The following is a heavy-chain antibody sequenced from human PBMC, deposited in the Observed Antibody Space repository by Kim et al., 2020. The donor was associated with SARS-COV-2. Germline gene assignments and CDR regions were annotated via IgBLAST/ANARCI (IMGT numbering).Heavy chain of an antibody. CDR3: AREVYYDSSGYPLEGFDY. J-gene: IGHJ4*02. Sequence: SVKVSCKASGGTFSSYAISWVRQAPGQGLEWMGRIIPILGIANYAQKFQGRVTITADKSTSTAYMELSSLRSEDTAVYYCAREVYYDSSGYPLEGFDYWGQGTLVTVSS. CDR1: GGTFSSYA. D-gene: IGHD3-22*01. V-gene: IGHV1-69*04. CDR2: IIPILGIA.